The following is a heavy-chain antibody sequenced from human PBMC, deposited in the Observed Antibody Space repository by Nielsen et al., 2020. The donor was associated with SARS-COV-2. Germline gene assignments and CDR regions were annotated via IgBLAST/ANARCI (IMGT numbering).Heavy chain of an antibody. Sequence: GESLKISCAASGFTFSSYAMSWVRQAPGKGLEWVSAISGSGGSTNYADSVKGRFTISRDNAKNSLYLQMNSLRAEDTAVYYCARDIAAAGYYYYGMDVWGQGTTVTVSS. CDR1: GFTFSSYA. V-gene: IGHV3-23*01. CDR2: ISGSGGST. J-gene: IGHJ6*02. D-gene: IGHD6-13*01. CDR3: ARDIAAAGYYYYGMDV.